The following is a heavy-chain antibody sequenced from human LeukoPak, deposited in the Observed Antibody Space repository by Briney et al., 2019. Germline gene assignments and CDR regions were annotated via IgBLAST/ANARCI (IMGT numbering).Heavy chain of an antibody. V-gene: IGHV3-23*01. CDR3: AKDTFWFGELLPSSY. D-gene: IGHD3-10*01. Sequence: TGGSLRLSCAASGFTFSSYAMSWVRQAPGKGLEWVSAISGSGGSTYYADSVKGRFTISRDNSKNTLYLQMNSLRAEDTAVYYCAKDTFWFGELLPSSYWGQGTLVTVSS. CDR2: ISGSGGST. J-gene: IGHJ4*02. CDR1: GFTFSSYA.